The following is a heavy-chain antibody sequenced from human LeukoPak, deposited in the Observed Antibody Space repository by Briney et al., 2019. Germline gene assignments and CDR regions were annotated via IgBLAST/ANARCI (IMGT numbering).Heavy chain of an antibody. Sequence: GGSLRLSCAASGFTFSNYAMSWVRQAPGKGLEWVSAIRDSGGSTDYTDSVKGRFTISRDNSKNTLYLQMNSLRAEDTAVYYCATDLSSSSSGKFVSWGQGTLVTVSS. D-gene: IGHD6-6*01. V-gene: IGHV3-23*01. CDR1: GFTFSNYA. J-gene: IGHJ4*02. CDR3: ATDLSSSSSGKFVS. CDR2: IRDSGGST.